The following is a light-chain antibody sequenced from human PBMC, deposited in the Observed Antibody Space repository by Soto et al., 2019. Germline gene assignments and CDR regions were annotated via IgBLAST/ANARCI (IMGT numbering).Light chain of an antibody. Sequence: EIVLTQSPATLSLSPGERATLSCRASQSVSSYLAWYQQKPGQAPRLLIYDVSNRATGIPARFSGSGSETDFTLTISSLEPEDFAVYYCQQRSNWPRFTFGPGTKVDIK. CDR1: QSVSSY. CDR3: QQRSNWPRFT. CDR2: DVS. V-gene: IGKV3-11*01. J-gene: IGKJ3*01.